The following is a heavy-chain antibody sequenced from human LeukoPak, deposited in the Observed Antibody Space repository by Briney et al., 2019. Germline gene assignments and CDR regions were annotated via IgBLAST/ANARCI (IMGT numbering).Heavy chain of an antibody. CDR3: ARHRTGTYWCDFDF. CDR1: GGSISGYY. V-gene: IGHV4-59*08. Sequence: PSETLSLTCIVSGGSISGYYWNWIRQPPGKGLEWIGYIYYSGSTNYNPSLKSRVTISVDTSKNQFSLKLSSVTAADTAVYYCARHRTGTYWCDFDFWGQGTMVTVSS. D-gene: IGHD1-26*01. CDR2: IYYSGST. J-gene: IGHJ3*01.